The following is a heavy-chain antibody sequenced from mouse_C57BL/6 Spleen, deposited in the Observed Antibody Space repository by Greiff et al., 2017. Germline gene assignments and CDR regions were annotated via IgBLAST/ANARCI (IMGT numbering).Heavy chain of an antibody. V-gene: IGHV1-69*01. CDR3: ARGYYGSSSFFDY. D-gene: IGHD1-1*01. CDR1: GYTFTSYW. J-gene: IGHJ2*01. Sequence: QVHVKQPGAELVMPGASVKLSCKASGYTFTSYWMHWVKQRPGQGLEWIGEIDPSDSYTNYNQKFKGKSTLTVDKSSSTAYMQLSSLTSEDSAVYYCARGYYGSSSFFDYWGQGTTLTVSS. CDR2: IDPSDSYT.